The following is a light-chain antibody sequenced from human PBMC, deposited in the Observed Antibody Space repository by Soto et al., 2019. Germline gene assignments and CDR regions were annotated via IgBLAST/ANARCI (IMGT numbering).Light chain of an antibody. CDR1: SSDFGSYKF. Sequence: QSVLTQPDSVSGSPGQSVTISCTGTSSDFGSYKFVSRYQHHPGKVPKVIIYETSKRPSGVSDRFSGSKSGNTASLTISGLQAEDEADYYCFSFTSTNTHVFGSGTKVTVL. CDR2: ETS. CDR3: FSFTSTNTHV. V-gene: IGLV2-23*01. J-gene: IGLJ1*01.